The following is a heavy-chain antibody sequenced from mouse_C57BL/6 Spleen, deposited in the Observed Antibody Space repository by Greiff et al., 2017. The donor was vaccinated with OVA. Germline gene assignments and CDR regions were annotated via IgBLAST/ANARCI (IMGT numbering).Heavy chain of an antibody. J-gene: IGHJ4*01. CDR2: INPSTGGT. D-gene: IGHD1-1*01. CDR1: GYSFTGYY. V-gene: IGHV1-42*01. Sequence: VQLQQSGPELVKPGASVKISCKASGYSFTGYYMNWVKQSPEKSLEWIGEINPSTGGTTYNQKFKAKATLTVDKSSSTAYMQLKSLTSEDSAVYYCARCYYGSSYVDYAMDYWGQGTSVTVSS. CDR3: ARCYYGSSYVDYAMDY.